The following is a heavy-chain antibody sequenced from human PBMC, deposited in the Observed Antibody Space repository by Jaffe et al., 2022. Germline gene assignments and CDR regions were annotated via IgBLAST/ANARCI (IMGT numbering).Heavy chain of an antibody. CDR2: VYWDDDK. CDR3: VHIDRYYLDSGGYIH. D-gene: IGHD3-22*01. J-gene: IGHJ4*01. CDR1: GFSLSTSGVG. V-gene: IGHV2-5*02. Sequence: QITLKESGPALVRPTQTLTLTCTFSGFSLSTSGVGVGWIRQPPGKALEWLALVYWDDDKRYSPSLKSRLTITKDASKYQVVLTMTNMDPVDTATYYCVHIDRYYLDSGGYIHWGQGTLVTVSS.